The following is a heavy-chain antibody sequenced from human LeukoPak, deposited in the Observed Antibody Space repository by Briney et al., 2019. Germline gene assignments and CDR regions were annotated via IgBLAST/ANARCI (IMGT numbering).Heavy chain of an antibody. CDR3: ARASGWYRSGDY. CDR1: GFTFSNYW. CDR2: IKQDGSER. V-gene: IGHV3-7*01. Sequence: GGSLRLSCAASGFTFSNYWVSWFRQAPGQGLEWVASIKQDGSERYYVDSVKGRFTISRDNAKNSLFLQLSSLRVEDTAVYYCARASGWYRSGDYWGQGTLVTVSS. D-gene: IGHD6-19*01. J-gene: IGHJ4*02.